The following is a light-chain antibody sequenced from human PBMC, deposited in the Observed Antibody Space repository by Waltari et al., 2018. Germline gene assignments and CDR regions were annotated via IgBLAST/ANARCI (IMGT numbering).Light chain of an antibody. CDR2: KAN. CDR3: LLYMGSGIWV. CDR1: AGPLASTSS. Sequence: TVVTQEPSLSVSSGGTVTLTCSLSAGPLASTSSPSWYQQSPGQTPRTLVYKANIRSSGVPDRFSGSVLGNKAVLIITGAQAEDESTYYCLLYMGSGIWVFGGGTKLTVL. V-gene: IGLV8-61*01. J-gene: IGLJ3*02.